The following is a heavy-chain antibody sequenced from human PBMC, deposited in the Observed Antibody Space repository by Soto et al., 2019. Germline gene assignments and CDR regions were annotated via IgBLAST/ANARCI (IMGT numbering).Heavy chain of an antibody. D-gene: IGHD3-10*01. J-gene: IGHJ4*02. V-gene: IGHV4-59*01. CDR3: ARDGSGSYSSPFDY. CDR1: GGSISSYY. CDR2: IYYSGST. Sequence: QVQLQESGPGLVKPSETLSLTCTVSGGSISSYYWSWIRQPPGKGLEWIGYIYYSGSTNYNPSLKSRVTIPVDTSKNQFSLKLSSVTAADTAVYYCARDGSGSYSSPFDYWGQGTLVTVSS.